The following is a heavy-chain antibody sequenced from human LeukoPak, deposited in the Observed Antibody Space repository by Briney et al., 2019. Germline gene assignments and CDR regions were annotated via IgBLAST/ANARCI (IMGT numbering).Heavy chain of an antibody. J-gene: IGHJ4*02. V-gene: IGHV4-39*07. CDR1: GGSISSSSYY. CDR2: IYYSGST. Sequence: SSETLSLTCTVSGGSISSSSYYWGWIRQPPGKGLEWIGSIYYSGSTYYNPSLKSRVTISVDTSKNQFSLKLSSVTAADTAVYYCARKEVVPSFWSGYYLEYYFDYWGQGTLVTVSS. D-gene: IGHD3-3*01. CDR3: ARKEVVPSFWSGYYLEYYFDY.